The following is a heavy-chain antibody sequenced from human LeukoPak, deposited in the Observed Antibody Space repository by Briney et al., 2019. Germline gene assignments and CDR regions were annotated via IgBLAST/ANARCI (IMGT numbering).Heavy chain of an antibody. CDR2: ISGRSTNI. V-gene: IGHV3-21*04. Sequence: PGGSLRLSCAASEFTFSSYTMNWVRQAPGKGLEWVSSISGRSTNIYYADSVKGRFTISRDNAKNSLYLQMSSLRAEDTAVYYCARREVVVTGTAFDAFDSWGQGTMVTVSS. D-gene: IGHD2-21*02. J-gene: IGHJ3*02. CDR3: ARREVVVTGTAFDAFDS. CDR1: EFTFSSYT.